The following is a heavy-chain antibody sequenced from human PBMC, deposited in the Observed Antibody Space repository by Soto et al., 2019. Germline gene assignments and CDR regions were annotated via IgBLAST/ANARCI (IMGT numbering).Heavy chain of an antibody. J-gene: IGHJ2*01. CDR2: ISFGVTT. CDR3: ATSSVSRLLNHWYFDL. CDR1: GGSISSSDYY. Sequence: QVHLQESGPGLVKPSETLSLTCTVSGGSISSSDYYWGWFRQPPGKGLEWIGSISFGVTTYYNPSLKSRLTISIDTSNNRFSLNLYSVTAADTAVYYCATSSVSRLLNHWYFDLWGRGTLVAVSS. V-gene: IGHV4-39*01.